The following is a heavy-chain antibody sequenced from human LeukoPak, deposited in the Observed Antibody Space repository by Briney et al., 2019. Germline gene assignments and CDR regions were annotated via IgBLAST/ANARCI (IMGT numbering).Heavy chain of an antibody. CDR1: GFTFSSYA. Sequence: GGSLRLSCAASGFTFSSYAMSWVRQPPGEGLEWIAFIDTSGGVKWYADSVKGRFTISRDRAKNSLYLQMNSLRDEDTAVYYCARGRDYCLDYWGQGTVVTVST. CDR2: IDTSGGVK. V-gene: IGHV3-48*02. D-gene: IGHD2/OR15-2a*01. J-gene: IGHJ4*02. CDR3: ARGRDYCLDY.